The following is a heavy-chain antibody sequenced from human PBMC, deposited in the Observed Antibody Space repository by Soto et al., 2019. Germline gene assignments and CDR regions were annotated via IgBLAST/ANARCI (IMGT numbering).Heavy chain of an antibody. J-gene: IGHJ4*02. D-gene: IGHD6-6*01. CDR1: GGSFSVYY. V-gene: IGHV4-34*01. Sequence: QVQLQQWGAGLLKPSETLSLTCAVYGGSFSVYYWSWICQPPGKGLEWIGEINHSGTTNYNPSLKSRVTISIDTSKNQFSLKLSSVTAADTAMYYCASPGKYNNSPIDYWGQGTLVTVSS. CDR2: INHSGTT. CDR3: ASPGKYNNSPIDY.